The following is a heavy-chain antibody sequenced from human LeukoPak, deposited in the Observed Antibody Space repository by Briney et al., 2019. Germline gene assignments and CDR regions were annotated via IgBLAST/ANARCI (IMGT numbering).Heavy chain of an antibody. Sequence: SETLSLTCTVSGGSISSHYWSWIRQPPGKGLEWIAYIFYSGSANYNPSLRNRVTISVDTSKNQFSLKLSSVTAADTAVYYCARVGYSSGWSHFDLWGRGTLVTVSS. CDR2: IFYSGSA. CDR3: ARVGYSSGWSHFDL. J-gene: IGHJ2*01. D-gene: IGHD6-19*01. CDR1: GGSISSHY. V-gene: IGHV4-59*11.